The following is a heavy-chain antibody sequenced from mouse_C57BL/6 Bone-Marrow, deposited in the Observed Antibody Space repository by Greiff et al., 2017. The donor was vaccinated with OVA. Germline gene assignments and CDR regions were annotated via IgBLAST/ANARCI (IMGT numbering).Heavy chain of an antibody. Sequence: QVQLQQPGAELVRPGSSVKLSCKASGYTFTSYWMDWVKQRPGQGLEWIGNIYPSDSETHYNQKFKDKATLTVDKSSSTAYMQLSSLTAEDSAVYYCAREFYYGNYWGQGTTLTVSA. CDR2: IYPSDSET. CDR3: AREFYYGNY. D-gene: IGHD2-1*01. V-gene: IGHV1-61*01. J-gene: IGHJ2*01. CDR1: GYTFTSYW.